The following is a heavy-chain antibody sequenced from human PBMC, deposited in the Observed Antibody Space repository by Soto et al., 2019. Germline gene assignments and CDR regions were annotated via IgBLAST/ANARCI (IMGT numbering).Heavy chain of an antibody. CDR1: GFTVSSNY. V-gene: IGHV3-11*01. J-gene: IGHJ4*02. Sequence: AGGSLRLSCAASGFTVSSNYMSWVRQAPGKGLEWVSYISSSGSTIYYADSVKGRFTISRDNAKNSLYLQMNSLRAEDTAVYYCARGSRSAWEHQRNYFDYWGQGTLVTVSS. D-gene: IGHD1-26*01. CDR3: ARGSRSAWEHQRNYFDY. CDR2: ISSSGSTI.